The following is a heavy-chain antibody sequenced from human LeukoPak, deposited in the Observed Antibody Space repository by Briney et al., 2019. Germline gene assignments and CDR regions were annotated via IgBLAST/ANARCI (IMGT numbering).Heavy chain of an antibody. CDR3: ARDRLDSSGWSHYFDY. Sequence: ASVKVSCKASGYTFTAYYMHWVRQAPGQGLEWMGWINPNSGGTNYAQKFQGRVTMTRDTSISTAYMELSRLRSDDTAVYYCARDRLDSSGWSHYFDYWGQGTLVTVSS. CDR2: INPNSGGT. V-gene: IGHV1-2*02. D-gene: IGHD6-19*01. J-gene: IGHJ4*02. CDR1: GYTFTAYY.